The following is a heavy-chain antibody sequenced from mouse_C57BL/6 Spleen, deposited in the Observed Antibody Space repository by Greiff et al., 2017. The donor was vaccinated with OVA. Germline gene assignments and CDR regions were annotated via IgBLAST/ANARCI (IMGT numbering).Heavy chain of an antibody. CDR3: AKTDYGSSYGGFAY. V-gene: IGHV2-4*01. Sequence: VKLVESGPGLVQPSQSLSITCTVSGFSLTSYGVHWVRQPPGKGLEWLGVIWSGGSTDYNAAFISRLSISKDNSKSQVFFKMNSLQADDTAIYYGAKTDYGSSYGGFAYWGQGTLVTVSA. D-gene: IGHD1-1*01. J-gene: IGHJ3*01. CDR2: IWSGGST. CDR1: GFSLTSYG.